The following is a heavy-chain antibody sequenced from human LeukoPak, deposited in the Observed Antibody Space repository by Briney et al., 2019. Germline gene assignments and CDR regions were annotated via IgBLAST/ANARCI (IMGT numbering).Heavy chain of an antibody. CDR1: GFAVSSNY. Sequence: GGSLRLSCAASGFAVSSNYMSWVRQAPGKGLEWVSVIYSGGSTYYADSVKGRFTISRDDSKNTLYLRMNSLRADDTALYYCARSIAARLHLDYWGQGTLVTVSS. V-gene: IGHV3-53*01. D-gene: IGHD6-6*01. CDR3: ARSIAARLHLDY. CDR2: IYSGGST. J-gene: IGHJ4*02.